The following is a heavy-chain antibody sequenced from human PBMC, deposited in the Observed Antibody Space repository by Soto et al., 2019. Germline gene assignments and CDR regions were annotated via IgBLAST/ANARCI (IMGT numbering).Heavy chain of an antibody. J-gene: IGHJ4*02. D-gene: IGHD2-15*01. V-gene: IGHV3-30*18. CDR1: GFTFISYG. Sequence: WGSLRLSCAASGFTFISYGIHFFRHSPFKGLEWVAVISYDGSNKYYADSVKGRFTISRDNSKNTLYLQMNSLRAEDTAVYYCANFRGEEVAAFDYWGQGTLVTVSS. CDR3: ANFRGEEVAAFDY. CDR2: ISYDGSNK.